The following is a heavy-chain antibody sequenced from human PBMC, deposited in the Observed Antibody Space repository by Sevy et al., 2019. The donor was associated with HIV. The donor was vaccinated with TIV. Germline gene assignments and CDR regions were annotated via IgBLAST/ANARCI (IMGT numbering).Heavy chain of an antibody. CDR3: ARALIGYCSSTSCSTPFDI. CDR2: IYSGGST. Sequence: GGSLRLSCAASGFTVSSNYMSWVRQAPGKGLEWVSVIYSGGSTYYADSVKGRFTISRDNSKNTLYLQMNGLRAEDTAVYYCARALIGYCSSTSCSTPFDIWGQGTMVTVSS. J-gene: IGHJ3*02. D-gene: IGHD2-2*01. CDR1: GFTVSSNY. V-gene: IGHV3-53*01.